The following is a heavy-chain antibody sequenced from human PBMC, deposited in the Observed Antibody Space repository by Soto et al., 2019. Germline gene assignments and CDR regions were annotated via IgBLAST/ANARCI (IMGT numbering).Heavy chain of an antibody. CDR2: ISPYNGNT. Sequence: QGQLVQSGAEVKKPGASVKVSCKTAGYTFSSYDIGWVRQAPGQGLEWMGWISPYNGNTNYAQKFQGRVTMTTDVSTKTAYMELRSLRSDDTAVDYCAREDRYYGMDVWGQGTTVTVSS. V-gene: IGHV1-18*01. CDR3: AREDRYYGMDV. J-gene: IGHJ6*02. D-gene: IGHD2-15*01. CDR1: GYTFSSYD.